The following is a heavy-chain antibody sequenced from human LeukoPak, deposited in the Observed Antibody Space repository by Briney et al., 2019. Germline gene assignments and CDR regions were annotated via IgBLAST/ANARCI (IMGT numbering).Heavy chain of an antibody. D-gene: IGHD3-3*01. CDR3: ARDQFLADI. V-gene: IGHV3-21*01. CDR1: GFTLSSYX. J-gene: IGHJ3*02. CDR2: ISGSRSYI. Sequence: PGGSXXLXXAXXGFTLSSYXMNWVSQAPGKGVDGVASISGSRSYIYYADYVKGRFTISRDKAKKSLYLQMNSLRAEDTAVYYCARDQFLADIWGQGTMVTVSS.